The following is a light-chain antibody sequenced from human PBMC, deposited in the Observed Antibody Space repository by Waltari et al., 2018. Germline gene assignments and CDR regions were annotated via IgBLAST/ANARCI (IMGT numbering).Light chain of an antibody. J-gene: IGLJ1*01. Sequence: SYELTQPLSVSVALGQTASVTCGGNDIESKNVYWYQQKSGQAPVLVIYRDSNRPPGIAGRSAGSNSGNTATLTISRAQAGDEADYYCQVYDSTTYVFGTGTKVTVL. CDR3: QVYDSTTYV. CDR1: DIESKN. CDR2: RDS. V-gene: IGLV3-9*01.